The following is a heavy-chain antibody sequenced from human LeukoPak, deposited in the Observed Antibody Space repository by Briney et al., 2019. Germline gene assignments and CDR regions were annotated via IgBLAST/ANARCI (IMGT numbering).Heavy chain of an antibody. CDR1: GGSFSGYY. V-gene: IGHV4-34*01. CDR3: ARGVYIAAGQYGY. J-gene: IGHJ4*02. D-gene: IGHD6-13*01. Sequence: PSETLSLTCAVSGGSFSGYYWTWIRQPPGKGLEWIGEINHSGNANYNPSLKSRVTISLDMSENHFSLKLSSVTAADTAVYYCARGVYIAAGQYGYWGQGTLVTVSS. CDR2: INHSGNA.